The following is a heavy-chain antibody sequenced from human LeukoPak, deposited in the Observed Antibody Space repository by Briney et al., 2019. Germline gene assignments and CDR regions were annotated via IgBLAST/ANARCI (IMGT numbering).Heavy chain of an antibody. J-gene: IGHJ4*02. D-gene: IGHD3-3*01. CDR2: IYYSGNA. CDR1: GGSIGSSNW. V-gene: IGHV4-4*02. Sequence: PSETLSLTCPVSGGSIGSSNWWSWVRQPPGKGLEWIGEIYYSGNANYNPSLKSRVTISIDKSKNQFSLKLSSVTAADTAVYHCARKEWVPYYFDYWGQGALVTVSS. CDR3: ARKEWVPYYFDY.